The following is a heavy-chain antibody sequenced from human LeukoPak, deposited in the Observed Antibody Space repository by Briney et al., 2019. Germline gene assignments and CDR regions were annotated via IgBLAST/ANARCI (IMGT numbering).Heavy chain of an antibody. CDR2: INPHSGGT. V-gene: IGHV1-2*02. CDR3: ARVFGAAAATFDY. D-gene: IGHD6-13*01. J-gene: IGHJ4*02. Sequence: GASVSVSCKASVYTFTDYYFHWVRQAPGQGLEWMGWINPHSGGTNYAQNFQGRGTMARDTSISTAYMELSGLTADDTAVYYCARVFGAAAATFDYWGQGTLVTVSS. CDR1: VYTFTDYY.